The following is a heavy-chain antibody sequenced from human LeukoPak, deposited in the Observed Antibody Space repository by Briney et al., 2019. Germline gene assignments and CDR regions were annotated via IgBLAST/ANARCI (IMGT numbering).Heavy chain of an antibody. Sequence: GGSLRLSCAASGFTFSSYSMNWVRQAPGKGLEWVSSISSSGNYISYADSVKGRFTISRDNSKNTLYLQMNSLRAEDTAVYYCARDSRSLDAYDYWGQGTLVTVSS. V-gene: IGHV3-21*04. J-gene: IGHJ4*02. CDR2: ISSSGNYI. D-gene: IGHD1-1*01. CDR1: GFTFSSYS. CDR3: ARDSRSLDAYDY.